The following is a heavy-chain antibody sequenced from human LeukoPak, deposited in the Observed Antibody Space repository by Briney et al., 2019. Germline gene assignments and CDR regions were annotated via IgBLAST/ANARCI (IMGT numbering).Heavy chain of an antibody. CDR2: ISYDGSNK. V-gene: IGHV3-30-3*01. CDR1: GFTFSSYA. D-gene: IGHD6-13*01. CDR3: ARDRLPYSSFDY. J-gene: IGHJ4*02. Sequence: GGSLRLSCAASGFTFSSYAMHWVRQAPGKGLEWVAVISYDGSNKYYADSVRGRFTISRDNSKNTLYLQMNSLRAEDTAVYYCARDRLPYSSFDYWGQGTLVTVSS.